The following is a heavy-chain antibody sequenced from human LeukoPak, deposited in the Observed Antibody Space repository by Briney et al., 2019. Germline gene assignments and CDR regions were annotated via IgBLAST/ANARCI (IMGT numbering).Heavy chain of an antibody. Sequence: ASVKVSCKASGYTFTSYGISWVRQAPGQGLERMGWISAYNGNTNYAQKLQGRVTMTTDTSTSTAYMELRSLRSDDTAVYYCARVVAAADYNWFDPWGQGTLVTVSP. CDR2: ISAYNGNT. J-gene: IGHJ5*02. CDR1: GYTFTSYG. D-gene: IGHD6-13*01. CDR3: ARVVAAADYNWFDP. V-gene: IGHV1-18*01.